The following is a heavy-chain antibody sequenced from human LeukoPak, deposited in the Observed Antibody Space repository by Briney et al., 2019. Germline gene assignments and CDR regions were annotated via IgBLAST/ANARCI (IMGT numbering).Heavy chain of an antibody. Sequence: GGSLRLSCAASGFTFSSYAMNWVRQAPGKGLEWVSAISGSGGSTYYADSVKGRFTISRDNSKNTLYLQMNSLRAEDTAVYYCAKDLGVGAAAGYAFDIWGQGTMVTVSS. D-gene: IGHD6-13*01. CDR2: ISGSGGST. V-gene: IGHV3-23*01. CDR3: AKDLGVGAAAGYAFDI. J-gene: IGHJ3*02. CDR1: GFTFSSYA.